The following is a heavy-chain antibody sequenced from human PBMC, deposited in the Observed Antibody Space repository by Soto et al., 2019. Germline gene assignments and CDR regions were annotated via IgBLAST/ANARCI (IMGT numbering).Heavy chain of an antibody. D-gene: IGHD3-22*01. Sequence: SETLSLTCTVSGGSISSYYWSWIRQPPGKGLEWIGYIYYSGSTNYNPSLKSRVTISVDTSKNQFSLKLSSVTAADTAVYYCATVPTYYYDRSGYANAFDMWGQGTMVTVSS. CDR1: GGSISSYY. V-gene: IGHV4-59*01. J-gene: IGHJ3*02. CDR3: ATVPTYYYDRSGYANAFDM. CDR2: IYYSGST.